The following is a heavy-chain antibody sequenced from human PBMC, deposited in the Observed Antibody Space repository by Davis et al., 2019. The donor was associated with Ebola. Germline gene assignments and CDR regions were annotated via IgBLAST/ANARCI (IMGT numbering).Heavy chain of an antibody. Sequence: SVKVSCKASGGTFSSYAISWVRQAPGQGLEWMGGIIPIFGTANYAQKLQGRVTMTTDTSTSTAYMELRSLRSDDTAVYYCARDSSSWDYFDYWGQGTLVTVSS. D-gene: IGHD6-13*01. J-gene: IGHJ4*02. CDR2: IIPIFGTA. CDR3: ARDSSSWDYFDY. V-gene: IGHV1-69*05. CDR1: GGTFSSYA.